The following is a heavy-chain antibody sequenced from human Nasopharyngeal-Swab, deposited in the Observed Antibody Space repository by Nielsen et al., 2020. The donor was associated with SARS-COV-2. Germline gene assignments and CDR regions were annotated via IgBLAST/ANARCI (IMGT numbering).Heavy chain of an antibody. CDR1: GYTFTSYA. CDR3: ARDMELWFGEGGLCYFDY. CDR2: INTNTGNP. V-gene: IGHV7-4-1*02. Sequence: ASVKVSCKASGYTFTSYAMNWVRQAPGQGLEWMGWINTNTGNPTYAQGFTGRFVFSLDTSVSTAYLQISSLKAEDTAVYYCARDMELWFGEGGLCYFDYWGQGTLVTVSS. D-gene: IGHD3-10*01. J-gene: IGHJ4*02.